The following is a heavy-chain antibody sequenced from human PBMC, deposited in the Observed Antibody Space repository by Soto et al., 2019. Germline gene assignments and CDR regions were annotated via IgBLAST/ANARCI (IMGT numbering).Heavy chain of an antibody. V-gene: IGHV1-3*01. CDR3: ARNWGYSSSWYPFDP. J-gene: IGHJ5*02. D-gene: IGHD6-13*01. Sequence: ASVKVSCKASGYTFTSYAMHWVRQAPGQRLEWMGWINAGNGNTKYSQKFQGRVTITRDTSASTAYMELSSLRSEDTAVYYCARNWGYSSSWYPFDPWGKGTLVTVSS. CDR2: INAGNGNT. CDR1: GYTFTSYA.